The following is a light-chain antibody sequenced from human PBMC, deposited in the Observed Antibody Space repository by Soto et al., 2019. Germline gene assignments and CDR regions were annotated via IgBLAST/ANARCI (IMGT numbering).Light chain of an antibody. CDR1: HSASSY. CDR3: QQRYNWPVT. Sequence: EIVVTQSPATLSLSPGARAAHSFRALHSASSYLAWYQQKRGEAPRLLIYAASNRATGIPARFGGSGSGTDFTLTISSLAPEDFSVYYCQQRYNWPVTFGQGTRLEI. CDR2: AAS. J-gene: IGKJ5*01. V-gene: IGKV3-11*01.